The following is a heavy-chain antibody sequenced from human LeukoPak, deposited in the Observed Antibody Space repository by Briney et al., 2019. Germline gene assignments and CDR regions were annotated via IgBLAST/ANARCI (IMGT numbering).Heavy chain of an antibody. V-gene: IGHV4-39*01. CDR1: GGSISSSSYY. D-gene: IGHD6-19*01. CDR3: ARLTTIKYSSGWYGYYGMDV. Sequence: SETLSLTCTVPGGSISSSSYYWGWIRQPPGKGLEWIGSIYYSGSTYYNPPLKSRVTISVDTSKNQFSLKLSSVTAADTAVYYCARLTTIKYSSGWYGYYGMDVWGQGTTVTVSS. CDR2: IYYSGST. J-gene: IGHJ6*02.